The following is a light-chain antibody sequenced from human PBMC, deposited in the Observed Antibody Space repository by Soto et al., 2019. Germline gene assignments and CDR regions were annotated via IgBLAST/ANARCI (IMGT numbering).Light chain of an antibody. V-gene: IGKV3-20*01. CDR3: QQFGNSPLMYT. CDR2: GAS. CDR1: QSVSSNF. J-gene: IGKJ2*01. Sequence: EIVLTQSPGTLSLSPGQSATLLCRASQSVSSNFLAWYQQKPGQAPRLLISGASTRATGIPDRFSGSGSGTDFTLTISRLEPEDFAVYYCQQFGNSPLMYTFGQGTKLEIK.